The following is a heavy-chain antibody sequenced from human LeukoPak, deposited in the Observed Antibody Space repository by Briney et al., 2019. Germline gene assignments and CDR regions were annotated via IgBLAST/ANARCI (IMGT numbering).Heavy chain of an antibody. V-gene: IGHV3-48*04. CDR2: ISSSSSTI. J-gene: IGHJ4*02. CDR1: GFTFSSYS. D-gene: IGHD3-10*01. CDR3: ASLRYYGSGSYSYYFDY. Sequence: GGSLRLSCAASGFTFSSYSMNWVRQAPGKGLEWVSYISSSSSTIYYADSVRGRFTISRDNAKNSLYLQMNSPRAEDTAVYYCASLRYYGSGSYSYYFDYWGQGTLVTVSS.